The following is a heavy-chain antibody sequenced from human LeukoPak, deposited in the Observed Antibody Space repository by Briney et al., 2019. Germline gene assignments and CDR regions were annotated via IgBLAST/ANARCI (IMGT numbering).Heavy chain of an antibody. J-gene: IGHJ4*02. Sequence: PSETLSLTCTVSGGSISSYYWSWIRQPPGKGLEWIGYIYYSGSTNYNPSLKSRVTISVDTSKNQFSLKLSSVTAADTAVYYCARDFGYYDSSGYYPTFDYWGQGTLVTVSS. V-gene: IGHV4-59*01. CDR3: ARDFGYYDSSGYYPTFDY. CDR1: GGSISSYY. CDR2: IYYSGST. D-gene: IGHD3-22*01.